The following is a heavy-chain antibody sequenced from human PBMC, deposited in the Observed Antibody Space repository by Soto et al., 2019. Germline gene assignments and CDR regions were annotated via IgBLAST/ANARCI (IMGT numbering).Heavy chain of an antibody. CDR3: ARARYCSGGSCYFDD. V-gene: IGHV1-69*02. D-gene: IGHD2-15*01. Sequence: QVQLVQSGAEVKKPGSSVKVSCKASGGTFSSYTISWVRQAPGQGLEWMGRIIPILGIANYAQKFKGRVTITADNSTSTDYMAQSNLRSEDTAVYYCARARYCSGGSCYFDDWFQGPLVTVSS. J-gene: IGHJ4*02. CDR2: IIPILGIA. CDR1: GGTFSSYT.